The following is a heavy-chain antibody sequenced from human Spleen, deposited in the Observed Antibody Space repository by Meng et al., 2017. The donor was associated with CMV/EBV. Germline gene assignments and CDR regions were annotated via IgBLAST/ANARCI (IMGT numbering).Heavy chain of an antibody. CDR3: ASFDHIPRRNYFDY. Sequence: QVPLQEPGPGLVEPSQTLSLTCTVSGRSMSSGNYYWSWIRQPPGKGLEWIGYIHHSGSAYYNPSLKSRVSISVDTSKNQFSLNLNSMTAADTAVYYCASFDHIPRRNYFDYWGQGTLVTVSS. V-gene: IGHV4-30-4*01. CDR2: IHHSGSA. CDR1: GRSMSSGNYY. D-gene: IGHD2-21*01. J-gene: IGHJ4*02.